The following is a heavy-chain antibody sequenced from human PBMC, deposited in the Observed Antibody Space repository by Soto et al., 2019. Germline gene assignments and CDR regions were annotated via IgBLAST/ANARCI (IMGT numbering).Heavy chain of an antibody. Sequence: QLRLQESGPGLVRPSEPLSLTCTVSGGSISSGTSYWGWIRQSPGKGLEWIGSMYYTGTTDYNSSLKSRATISVDMSKNQFSPKLSSVTAADTAVYFCAIVRPTNNWYSFDVWGQGSLVTVS. CDR2: MYYTGTT. V-gene: IGHV4-39*01. CDR3: AIVRPTNNWYSFDV. CDR1: GGSISSGTSY. J-gene: IGHJ3*01. D-gene: IGHD1-1*01.